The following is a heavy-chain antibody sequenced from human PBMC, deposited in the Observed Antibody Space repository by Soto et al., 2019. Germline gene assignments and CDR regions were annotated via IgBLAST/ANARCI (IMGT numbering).Heavy chain of an antibody. CDR2: ISYDGSNK. V-gene: IGHV3-30*18. CDR1: GFTFSSYG. D-gene: IGHD2-8*01. J-gene: IGHJ4*02. CDR3: AKDRTQHNIVLMVYAIMDY. Sequence: QVQLVESGGGVVQPGRSLRLSCAASGFTFSSYGMHWVRQAPGKGLEWVAVISYDGSNKYYADSVKGRFTISRDNSKNTLYLQMNSLRAEDTAVYYCAKDRTQHNIVLMVYAIMDYWGQGTLVTVSS.